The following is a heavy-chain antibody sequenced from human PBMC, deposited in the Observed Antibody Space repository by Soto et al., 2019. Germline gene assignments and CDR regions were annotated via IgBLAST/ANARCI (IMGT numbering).Heavy chain of an antibody. CDR1: GGSFSGYY. Sequence: SETLSLTCAVYGGSFSGYYWSWIRQPPGKGLEWIGEINHSGSTNYNPSLKSRVTISVDTSKNQFSLKLSSVTAADTAVYYCARGPRCSGGSCYSYYYYYYGMDVCGQGTTVTVSS. D-gene: IGHD2-15*01. V-gene: IGHV4-34*01. J-gene: IGHJ6*02. CDR2: INHSGST. CDR3: ARGPRCSGGSCYSYYYYYYGMDV.